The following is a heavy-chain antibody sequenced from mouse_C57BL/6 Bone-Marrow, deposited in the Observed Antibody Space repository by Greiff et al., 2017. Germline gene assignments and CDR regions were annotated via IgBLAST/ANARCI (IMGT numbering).Heavy chain of an antibody. CDR2: IHPNSGST. J-gene: IGHJ1*03. CDR3: ARFRFSTTVVAYWYFDV. CDR1: GYTFTSYW. D-gene: IGHD1-1*01. V-gene: IGHV1-64*01. Sequence: VQLQQPGAELVKPGASVKLSCKASGYTFTSYWMHWVKQRPGQGLEWIGMIHPNSGSTNYNEKFKSKATLTVDKSSSTAYMQLSSLTSEDSAVYYCARFRFSTTVVAYWYFDVWGTGTTVTVSS.